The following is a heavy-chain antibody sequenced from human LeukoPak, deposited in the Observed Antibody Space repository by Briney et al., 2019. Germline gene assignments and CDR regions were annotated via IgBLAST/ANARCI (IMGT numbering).Heavy chain of an antibody. Sequence: GGSLRLSCAASGFTFSDYYMSWIRQAPGKGLEWVSYISSSGSTKYYADSVKGRFTISRDNAKNSLYLQMNSLSAEDTAVYYCAREAAVAGTVFDYWGQGTLVTVSS. J-gene: IGHJ4*02. CDR2: ISSSGSTK. D-gene: IGHD6-19*01. CDR1: GFTFSDYY. V-gene: IGHV3-11*01. CDR3: AREAAVAGTVFDY.